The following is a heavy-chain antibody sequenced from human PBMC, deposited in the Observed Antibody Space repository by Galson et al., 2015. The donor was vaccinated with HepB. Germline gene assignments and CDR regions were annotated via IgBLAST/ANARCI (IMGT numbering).Heavy chain of an antibody. J-gene: IGHJ4*02. CDR2: FDPEDGET. CDR3: ATGAEGYCSGGSCFPRSLGY. Sequence: SVKVSCKVSGYTLTELSMHWVRQAPGKGLEWMGGFDPEDGETIYAQKFQGRVTMTEDTSTDTAYMEPSSLRSEDTAVYYCATGAEGYCSGGSCFPRSLGYWGQGTLVTVSS. D-gene: IGHD2-15*01. CDR1: GYTLTELS. V-gene: IGHV1-24*01.